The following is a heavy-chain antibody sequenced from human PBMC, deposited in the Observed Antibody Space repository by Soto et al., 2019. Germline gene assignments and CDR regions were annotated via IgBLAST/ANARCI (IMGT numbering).Heavy chain of an antibody. J-gene: IGHJ5*02. CDR1: GFTISTYA. Sequence: GSLRLSCAASGFTISTYAMTWVRQAPGRGLECVSGVTGSGSQIYYADSVRGRFTISKDNSKNTLYLQMSSLREEDTALYYCAKDAVYRDGLWLMDSWGQGTLVTVSS. CDR2: VTGSGSQI. V-gene: IGHV3-23*01. D-gene: IGHD2-21*01. CDR3: AKDAVYRDGLWLMDS.